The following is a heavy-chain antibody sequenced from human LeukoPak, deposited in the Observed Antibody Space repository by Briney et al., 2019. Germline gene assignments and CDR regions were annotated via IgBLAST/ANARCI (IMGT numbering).Heavy chain of an antibody. D-gene: IGHD6-13*01. V-gene: IGHV3-23*01. CDR2: ISGSGGTT. J-gene: IGHJ4*02. CDR3: AKVFGNWYLDY. CDR1: GFTFSSYA. Sequence: PGGSLRLSCAASGFTFSSYAMSWVRQAPGKGLEWVSGISGSGGTTYYADSVKGRFTISRDNSKNTLYLQMNGLRAEDTAVYYCAKVFGNWYLDYWGQGTLVTVSS.